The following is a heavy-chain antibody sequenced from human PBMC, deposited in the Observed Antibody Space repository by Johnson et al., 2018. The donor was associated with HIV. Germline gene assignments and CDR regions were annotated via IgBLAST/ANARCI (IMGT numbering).Heavy chain of an antibody. D-gene: IGHD4-17*01. CDR3: ARDGTTGPSGDAYDI. V-gene: IGHV3-66*03. Sequence: VQLVESGGGLIQPGGSLRLSCAASGFTVSSNYMSWVRQAPGKGLEWVSVIYSGGSTYYADSVQGRFTISRDNSKNTLYLQMNSLRAEDTAVYYCARDGTTGPSGDAYDIWGQGTMVTVSS. CDR2: IYSGGST. CDR1: GFTVSSNY. J-gene: IGHJ3*02.